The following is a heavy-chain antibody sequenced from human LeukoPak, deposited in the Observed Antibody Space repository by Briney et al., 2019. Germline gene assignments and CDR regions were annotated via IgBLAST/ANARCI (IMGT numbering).Heavy chain of an antibody. CDR3: ARHRDKSIKDYYGMDV. J-gene: IGHJ6*02. Sequence: GSLRLSCAASGFTFSSYEMNWVRQAPGKGLEWVSYISTSGSTIYYADSVKGRFTISRDNAKNSLYLQMNSLRAEDTAVYYCARHRDKSIKDYYGMDVWGQGTTVTVSS. CDR2: ISTSGSTI. D-gene: IGHD5-24*01. V-gene: IGHV3-48*03. CDR1: GFTFSSYE.